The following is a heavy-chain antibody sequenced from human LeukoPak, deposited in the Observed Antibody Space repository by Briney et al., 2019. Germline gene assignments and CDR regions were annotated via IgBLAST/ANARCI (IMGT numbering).Heavy chain of an antibody. V-gene: IGHV4-59*08. CDR3: ARLRRIQQNGNWFDP. J-gene: IGHJ5*02. CDR1: GGSISSYY. Sequence: PSETLSLTCTVSGGSISSYYWSWIRQPPGKGLEWIGYIYNSGSTSYNPSLKSRVTISVDTSKNQFSLKLSSVTAADTAVYYCARLRRIQQNGNWFDPWGQGTLVTVSS. D-gene: IGHD5-18*01. CDR2: IYNSGST.